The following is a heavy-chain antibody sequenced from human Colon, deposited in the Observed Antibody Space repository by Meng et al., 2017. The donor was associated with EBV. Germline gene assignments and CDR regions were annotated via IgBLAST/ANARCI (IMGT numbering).Heavy chain of an antibody. D-gene: IGHD3-16*01. V-gene: IGHV4-39*07. CDR2: INSNWNT. CDR3: VRVRGDFDY. CDR1: GDSVSDTNHF. Sequence: RLRESGPALGQPSGTLSLTCIVSGDSVSDTNHFWGWVRQAPGKGLEWVGSINSNWNTYSNPSLTSRVTMSLDTSKNQFSLKLSSVTAADTAVYYCVRVRGDFDYWGQGTLVTVSS. J-gene: IGHJ4*02.